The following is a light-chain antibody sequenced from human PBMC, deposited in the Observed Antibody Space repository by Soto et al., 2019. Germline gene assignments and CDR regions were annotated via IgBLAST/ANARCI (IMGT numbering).Light chain of an antibody. CDR3: ASLDDSLNGPV. CDR2: SDN. Sequence: QSVLTQPPSASVTPGQRVTMSCSGSSSNIVSYSVSWYLHLPVTAPKLLIYSDNQRPSGVPDRFSGSKSGTSASLAISGLQSEDEADYYCASLDDSLNGPVFGGGTKVTVL. CDR1: SSNIVSYS. J-gene: IGLJ3*02. V-gene: IGLV1-44*01.